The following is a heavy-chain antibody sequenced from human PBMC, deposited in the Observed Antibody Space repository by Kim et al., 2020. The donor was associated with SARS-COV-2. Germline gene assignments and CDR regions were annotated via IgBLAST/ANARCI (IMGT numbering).Heavy chain of an antibody. CDR3: ARDFRGPDY. CDR1: GFTVSSYS. V-gene: IGHV3-21*01. Sequence: GGSLRLSCAASGFTVSSYSMNWVRQAPGKGLEWVSFISSSSSYIYYADSVKGRFTISRDNAKNSLYLQMKSLRAEDTAVYYCARDFRGPDYWGQGTLVTVSS. D-gene: IGHD3-10*01. J-gene: IGHJ4*02. CDR2: ISSSSSYI.